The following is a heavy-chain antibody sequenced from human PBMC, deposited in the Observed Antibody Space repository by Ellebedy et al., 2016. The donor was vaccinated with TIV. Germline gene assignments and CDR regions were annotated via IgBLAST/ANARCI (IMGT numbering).Heavy chain of an antibody. CDR3: ASGDYGDYYHYGMDV. J-gene: IGHJ6*02. CDR1: RLTFSSYA. V-gene: IGHV3-23*01. Sequence: GESLKISXAASRLTFSSYAMSWVRQAPGKGLEWVSGISGSGGSTYYADSVKGRFTISRDNSKDTLYLQMNSLRPEDTAVYYCASGDYGDYYHYGMDVWGQGTTVTVSS. D-gene: IGHD4-17*01. CDR2: ISGSGGST.